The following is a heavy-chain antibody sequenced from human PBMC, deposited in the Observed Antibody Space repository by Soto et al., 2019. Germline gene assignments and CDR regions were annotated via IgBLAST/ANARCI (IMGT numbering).Heavy chain of an antibody. CDR3: TRGAGNSWVYEYGMDV. Sequence: ESGGGLIQPGGSLRLYCAASGFTVSSNFMTWVRQAPGKGLEWVSNIHRGGTTYYADAVRGRFSVSRDNSKNALFLQMNSLRVEDTAVYFCTRGAGNSWVYEYGMDVWGQGTAVTVSS. CDR1: GFTVSSNF. V-gene: IGHV3-53*01. D-gene: IGHD6-13*01. CDR2: IHRGGTT. J-gene: IGHJ6*02.